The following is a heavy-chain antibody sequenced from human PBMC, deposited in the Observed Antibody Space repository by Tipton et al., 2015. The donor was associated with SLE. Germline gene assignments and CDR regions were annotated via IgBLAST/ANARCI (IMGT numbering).Heavy chain of an antibody. CDR2: INHSGST. Sequence: TLSLTCAVYGGSLSGYYWSWIRQPPGKGLEWIGEINHSGSTNYNPSLKSRVTISVDTSKNQFSLKLSSVTAADTAVYYCARAVGATLDYWGQGTLVTVSS. J-gene: IGHJ4*02. CDR1: GGSLSGYY. CDR3: ARAVGATLDY. D-gene: IGHD1-26*01. V-gene: IGHV4-34*01.